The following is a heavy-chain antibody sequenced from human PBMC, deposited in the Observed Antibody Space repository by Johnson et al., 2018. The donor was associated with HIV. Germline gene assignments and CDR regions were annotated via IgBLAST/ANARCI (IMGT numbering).Heavy chain of an antibody. CDR1: GFTFSSYG. CDR3: AKDRDLVTRGGFDV. CDR2: ISYNGTNT. D-gene: IGHD5-18*01. J-gene: IGHJ3*01. Sequence: QVQLVESGGGVVQPGRSLRLSCVASGFTFSSYGMHWVRQTPGKGLEWVAVISYNGTNTWYADSVKGRFTISRDNSKNTMYLQMNSLRAEDTAVYYCAKDRDLVTRGGFDVWGPGTVVTVSS. V-gene: IGHV3-30*18.